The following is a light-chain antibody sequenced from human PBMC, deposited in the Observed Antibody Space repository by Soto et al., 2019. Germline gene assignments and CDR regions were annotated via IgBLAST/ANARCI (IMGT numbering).Light chain of an antibody. V-gene: IGKV3-20*01. CDR1: QSVSSSY. Sequence: EIVLTQSPGTLSLSPGERATLSCRASQSVSSSYLAWYQQKPGQAPRLLIYGASSGATGIPDRFSGSGSATDFTLTISRLEPEDFAVYYCQQYGSSPPITFGQGTRLEIK. CDR3: QQYGSSPPIT. CDR2: GAS. J-gene: IGKJ5*01.